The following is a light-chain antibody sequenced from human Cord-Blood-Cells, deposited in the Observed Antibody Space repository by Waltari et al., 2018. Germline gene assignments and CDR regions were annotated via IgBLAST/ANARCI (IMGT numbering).Light chain of an antibody. CDR3: CSYAGSDTLV. CDR2: DVS. Sequence: QSALTQPRSVSGSTGQSVPISCTGTSSDVGGYNYVSWYQQPPGKAPKLMLYDVSKRPSGVPDRFSGSNSGNTASLTICGRQAEDEADYYCCSYAGSDTLVFGGGTKLTV. J-gene: IGLJ3*02. V-gene: IGLV2-11*01. CDR1: SSDVGGYNY.